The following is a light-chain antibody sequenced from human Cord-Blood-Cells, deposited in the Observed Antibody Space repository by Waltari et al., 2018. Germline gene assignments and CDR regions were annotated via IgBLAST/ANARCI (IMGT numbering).Light chain of an antibody. CDR1: SSDVGGNNY. J-gene: IGLJ3*02. V-gene: IGLV2-11*01. CDR3: CSYAGSYTFV. CDR2: DVS. Sequence: QSALTQPRSVSWSPGQSVTISCRETSSDVGGNNYVSWYQQHPGKAPKLMIYDVSKRPSGVPDRFSGSKSGNTASLTISGLQAEDEADYYCCSYAGSYTFVFGGGTKLTVL.